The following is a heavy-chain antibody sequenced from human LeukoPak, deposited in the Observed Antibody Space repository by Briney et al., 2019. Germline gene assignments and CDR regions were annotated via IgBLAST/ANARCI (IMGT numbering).Heavy chain of an antibody. CDR2: IYYSGST. CDR1: GGSISSGDYC. V-gene: IGHV4-30-4*08. D-gene: IGHD3-16*01. CDR3: ARDRLGDPIDY. J-gene: IGHJ4*02. Sequence: SQTLSLTCTVSGGSISSGDYCWRWIRQPPGTGLEWIGYIYYSGSTYYNPSLKSRVTISVDTSKNQFSLKLSSVTAADTAVYYCARDRLGDPIDYWGQGTLVTVSS.